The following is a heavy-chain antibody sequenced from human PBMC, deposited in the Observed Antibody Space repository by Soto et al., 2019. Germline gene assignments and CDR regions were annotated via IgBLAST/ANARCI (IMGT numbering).Heavy chain of an antibody. Sequence: SENRCHTYTVSGGSLSSDTYHWSRIRQLSVMVLDLIVFIHHSGAFLYNPSVKSRLTISVDTSKDHFSLHLSSVTDSFTAVYFCEREGDEGDILDVWGQGTTVTGSS. V-gene: IGHV4-30-4*02. CDR3: EREGDEGDILDV. CDR2: IHHSGAF. CDR1: GGSLSSDTYH. J-gene: IGHJ6*02. D-gene: IGHD2-21*02.